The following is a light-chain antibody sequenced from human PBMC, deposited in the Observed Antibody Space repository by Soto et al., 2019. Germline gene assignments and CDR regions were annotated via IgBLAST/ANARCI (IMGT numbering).Light chain of an antibody. J-gene: IGKJ1*01. CDR3: QQYKTYWT. CDR1: QTTDNW. Sequence: DIPMTQSPSTLSASVGDRVTITCRASQTTDNWLAWYQQKPGEAPKLLMYDVSNLGSGVPSRFSGSGSGTEFTLTISSLQRDDFATYYCQQYKTYWTFGQGTKVEMK. V-gene: IGKV1-5*01. CDR2: DVS.